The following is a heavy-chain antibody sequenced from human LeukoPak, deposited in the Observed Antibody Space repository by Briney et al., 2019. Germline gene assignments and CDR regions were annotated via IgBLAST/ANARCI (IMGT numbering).Heavy chain of an antibody. Sequence: GGTLRLSCAASGFTFDDYAMHWVRQAPGKGLEGVSLISGDGGSTYYADSVKGRFTISRDNSKNSLYLQMNSLRTEDTALYYCAKDIGHYDSSGYLFQHWGQGTLVTVSS. CDR1: GFTFDDYA. J-gene: IGHJ1*01. CDR3: AKDIGHYDSSGYLFQH. D-gene: IGHD3-22*01. V-gene: IGHV3-43*02. CDR2: ISGDGGST.